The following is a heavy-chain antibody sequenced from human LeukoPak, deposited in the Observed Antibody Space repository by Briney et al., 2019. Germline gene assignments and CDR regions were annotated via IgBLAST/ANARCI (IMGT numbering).Heavy chain of an antibody. CDR3: AKVRRVPIFGELLYRRYYFDY. V-gene: IGHV3-23*01. CDR2: ISGSGGST. Sequence: GGSLRLSCAASGFTFSSYAMSWVRQAPGKGLEWVSAISGSGGSTYYADSVKGRFTISRDNSKNTLYLQMNSLRAEDTAVYYCAKVRRVPIFGELLYRRYYFDYWGQGTLVTVSS. D-gene: IGHD3-10*01. J-gene: IGHJ4*02. CDR1: GFTFSSYA.